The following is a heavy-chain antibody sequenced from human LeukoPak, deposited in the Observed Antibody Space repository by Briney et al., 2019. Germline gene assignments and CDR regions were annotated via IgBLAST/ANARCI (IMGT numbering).Heavy chain of an antibody. V-gene: IGHV3-23*01. J-gene: IGHJ4*02. CDR1: GFTFSTYA. CDR3: AKDPGYSSGSSFFDY. Sequence: GGSLRLSCAASGFTFSTYAMSWVRQAPGKGLEWVSAINGNGGSTYYADSVKGRFTISRDNPKNRLYLQMNSLRAEDTAVYYCAKDPGYSSGSSFFDYWGQGTLVTVSS. D-gene: IGHD6-19*01. CDR2: INGNGGST.